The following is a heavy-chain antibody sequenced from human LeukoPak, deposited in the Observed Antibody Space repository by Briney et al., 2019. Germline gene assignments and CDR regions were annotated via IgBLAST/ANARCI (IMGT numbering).Heavy chain of an antibody. V-gene: IGHV5-51*01. CDR1: GYSFTSYW. J-gene: IGHJ4*01. Sequence: GESLKISCKGSGYSFTSYWIGWVRQMPGKGLEWMGIIYPGDSDTRYSPSFQGQVTISADKSISTAYLQWSSLKASDTAMYYCARLIGTPPESXYYHXWXXXTLVTVSX. CDR3: ARLIGTPPESXYYHX. CDR2: IYPGDSDT. D-gene: IGHD3-22*01.